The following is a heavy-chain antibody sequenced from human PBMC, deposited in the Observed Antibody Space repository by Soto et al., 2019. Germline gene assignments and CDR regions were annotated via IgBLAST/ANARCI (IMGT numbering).Heavy chain of an antibody. V-gene: IGHV3-7*01. CDR3: ARVAYTTGWIFDY. D-gene: IGHD6-19*01. J-gene: IGHJ4*01. Sequence: VQVEESGGGMVQPGGSLRLSCAASGFTFSSYWMSWVRQAPGKGLEWVANIKEDGSAKYYVESVRGQFLITRDNAKNSLYLQTNSLRPEDTAVYFCARVAYTTGWIFDYWGQGTLVTVSS. CDR1: GFTFSSYW. CDR2: IKEDGSAK.